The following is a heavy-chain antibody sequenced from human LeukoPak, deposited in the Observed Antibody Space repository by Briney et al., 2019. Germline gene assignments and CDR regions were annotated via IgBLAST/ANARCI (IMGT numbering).Heavy chain of an antibody. V-gene: IGHV3-23*01. CDR2: ISGSGGST. J-gene: IGHJ6*02. CDR1: GFTFSSYA. Sequence: GGSLRLSCAASGFTFSSYAMSWVRQAPGKGLEWVSAISGSGGSTYYADSVKGRFTIPRDNSKNTLYLQMNSLRAEDTAVYYCARDHFNRSGLRYYYYYGMDVWGQGTTVTVSS. CDR3: ARDHFNRSGLRYYYYYGMDV. D-gene: IGHD1-14*01.